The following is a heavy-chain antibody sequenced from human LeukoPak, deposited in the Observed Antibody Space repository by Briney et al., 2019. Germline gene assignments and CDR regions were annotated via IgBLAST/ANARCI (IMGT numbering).Heavy chain of an antibody. J-gene: IGHJ4*02. CDR2: ISYDGSNN. D-gene: IGHD3-3*01. Sequence: PGRSLRLSCAASGFTFGTYGMHWVRQAPGKGLEWMALISYDGSNNYYADSVKGRFTISRDNSKNTLYLQMNSLRPEDTAVYYCAKEALLFGVVTSSYFDYWGQGTLVTVSS. CDR1: GFTFGTYG. CDR3: AKEALLFGVVTSSYFDY. V-gene: IGHV3-30*18.